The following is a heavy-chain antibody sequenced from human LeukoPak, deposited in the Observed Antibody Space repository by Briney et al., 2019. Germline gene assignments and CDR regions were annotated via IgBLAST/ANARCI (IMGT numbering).Heavy chain of an antibody. Sequence: ASETLSLTCAVYGGSFSGYYWSWIRQPPGKGLEWIGEINHSGSTNYNPSLKSRVTISVDTSKNQFSLKLSSVTAADTAVYYCARWWEFGGVSPIWGHGTMVTVSS. CDR3: ARWWEFGGVSPI. CDR1: GGSFSGYY. D-gene: IGHD3-16*01. CDR2: INHSGST. V-gene: IGHV4-34*01. J-gene: IGHJ3*02.